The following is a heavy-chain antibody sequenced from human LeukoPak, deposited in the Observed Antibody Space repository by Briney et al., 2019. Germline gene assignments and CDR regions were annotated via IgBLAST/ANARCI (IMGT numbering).Heavy chain of an antibody. Sequence: SETLSLTCTVSGGSISSGGYYWSWIRQHPGKGLGWIGYIYYSGSTYYNPSLKSRVTVPVDTSKNQFSLKLSSVTAADTAVYYCARGRETYYYDSSGYYYSAYYFDYWGQGTLVTVSS. CDR3: ARGRETYYYDSSGYYYSAYYFDY. D-gene: IGHD3-22*01. V-gene: IGHV4-31*03. CDR2: IYYSGST. J-gene: IGHJ4*02. CDR1: GGSISSGGYY.